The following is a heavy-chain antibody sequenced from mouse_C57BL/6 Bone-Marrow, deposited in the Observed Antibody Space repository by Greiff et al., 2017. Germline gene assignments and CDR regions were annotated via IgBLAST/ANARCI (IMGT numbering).Heavy chain of an antibody. J-gene: IGHJ4*01. V-gene: IGHV1-55*01. D-gene: IGHD1-1*01. CDR1: GYTFTSYW. Sequence: QVQLQQPGAELVKPGASVKMSCKASGYTFTSYWITWVKQRPGQGLEWIGDIYPGSGSTNYNEKFKSKATLTVDTSSSTAYMQLSSLTSEDSAVYYCAREEHDYGSGMDYWGKGTSVTVSS. CDR2: IYPGSGST. CDR3: AREEHDYGSGMDY.